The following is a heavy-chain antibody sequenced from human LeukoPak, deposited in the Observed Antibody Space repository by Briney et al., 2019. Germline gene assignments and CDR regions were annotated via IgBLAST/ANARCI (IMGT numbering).Heavy chain of an antibody. Sequence: PSETLSLTCIVSGGSIPSGDYWWGWIRRPPGKALEWIASIYCTGSTYYNPSLKSRVTVSVDTSKNQFSLKLSSVTAADTTVYYCARQRGGGNWAFDIWGQGTMVTVYS. CDR1: GGSIPSGDYW. J-gene: IGHJ3*02. D-gene: IGHD2-15*01. CDR3: ARQRGGGNWAFDI. V-gene: IGHV4-39*01. CDR2: IYCTGST.